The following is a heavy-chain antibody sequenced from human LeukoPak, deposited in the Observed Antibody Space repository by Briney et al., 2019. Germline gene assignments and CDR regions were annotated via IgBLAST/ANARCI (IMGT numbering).Heavy chain of an antibody. CDR2: ISGSGGST. CDR3: ANENYYDSSGYYSD. D-gene: IGHD3-22*01. J-gene: IGHJ4*02. Sequence: GGSLRLSCAASGFTFSSYAMSWVRQAPGKGLEWVSAISGSGGSTYYADSVKGRFTISRGNSKNTLYLQMNSLRAEDTAVYYCANENYYDSSGYYSDWGQGTLVTVSS. V-gene: IGHV3-23*01. CDR1: GFTFSSYA.